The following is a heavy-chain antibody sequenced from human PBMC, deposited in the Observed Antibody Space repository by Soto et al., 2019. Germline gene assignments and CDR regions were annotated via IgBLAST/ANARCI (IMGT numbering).Heavy chain of an antibody. Sequence: PGGSLRLSCEASGFTFNDHYVSWIRQAPGKGLEWISYISNTNAYTIYADSVRGRFTISRDNAKNSLYLQMTSLRVEDTAVYYCARSMRQGSNRPDYWGQGTLVTVSS. CDR2: ISNTNAYT. J-gene: IGHJ4*02. V-gene: IGHV3-11*06. CDR1: GFTFNDHY. D-gene: IGHD6-13*01. CDR3: ARSMRQGSNRPDY.